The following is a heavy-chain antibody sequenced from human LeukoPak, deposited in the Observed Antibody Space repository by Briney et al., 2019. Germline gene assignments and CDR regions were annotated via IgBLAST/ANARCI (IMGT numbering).Heavy chain of an antibody. CDR2: INRGGST. D-gene: IGHD3-16*02. V-gene: IGHV4-34*01. Sequence: SETLSLTCAAYGGSFSGYYWSWIRLPPGKGLEWIGEINRGGSTNYNPSLKSRATISLDTSKSQFSLKLSSVTAADTAVYYCGLGGAIIPDAFDIWGPGTMVTVSS. CDR3: GLGGAIIPDAFDI. J-gene: IGHJ3*02. CDR1: GGSFSGYY.